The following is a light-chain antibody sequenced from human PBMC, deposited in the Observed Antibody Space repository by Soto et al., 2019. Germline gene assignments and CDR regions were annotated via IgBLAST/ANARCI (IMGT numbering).Light chain of an antibody. J-gene: IGKJ2*01. CDR1: QSVRTW. CDR2: DAS. V-gene: IGKV1-5*01. CDR3: QESDSFPYT. Sequence: DIQMTQSPSTVSASVGDGVTITCRASQSVRTWLAWYQQKPGKAPKLLIYDASTLESGVSSGFSGSGSGTEFTLTISSLQPDDFATYFCQESDSFPYTFGQGTRLEIK.